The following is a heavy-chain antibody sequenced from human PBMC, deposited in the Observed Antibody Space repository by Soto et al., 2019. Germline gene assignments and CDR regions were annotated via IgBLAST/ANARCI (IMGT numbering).Heavy chain of an antibody. Sequence: QVQLVESGGGVVQPGRSLRLSCAASGFTFSSYAMHWVRQAPGKGLEWVAVISYDGSNKYYADSVKGRFTISRDNSKNTLYLQMNSLRAEDTAVYYCAGGSGSHPYYFDYWCQGTLVTVSS. CDR2: ISYDGSNK. J-gene: IGHJ4*02. CDR3: AGGSGSHPYYFDY. CDR1: GFTFSSYA. D-gene: IGHD1-26*01. V-gene: IGHV3-30-3*01.